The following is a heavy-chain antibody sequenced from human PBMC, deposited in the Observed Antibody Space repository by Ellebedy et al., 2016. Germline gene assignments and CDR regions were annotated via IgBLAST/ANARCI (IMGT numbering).Heavy chain of an antibody. CDR3: ARGSPPDV. V-gene: IGHV3-30-3*01. CDR1: GFIFSNYV. CDR2: ILYDGSNK. Sequence: GGSLRLXCEASGFIFSNYVMYWVRQAPGKGLEWVAVILYDGSNKYYADSVKGRFTISRDNSKNTLYLQINSLRAEDTAVYYCARGSPPDVWGQGTMVTVSS. J-gene: IGHJ3*01.